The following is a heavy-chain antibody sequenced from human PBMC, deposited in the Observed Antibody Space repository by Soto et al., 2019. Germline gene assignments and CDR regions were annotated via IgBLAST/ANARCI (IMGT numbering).Heavy chain of an antibody. J-gene: IGHJ3*02. CDR3: ARAMVSSRWKLPAFDI. V-gene: IGHV4-59*12. Sequence: PSETLSLTCTVYGGCISSYYWSWIRQPPGKGLEWIGYIYYSGSTNYNPSLKSRVTISVDTSKNQFSLKLSSVTAADTAVYYCARAMVSSRWKLPAFDIWGQGTMVTVSS. D-gene: IGHD6-13*01. CDR2: IYYSGST. CDR1: GGCISSYY.